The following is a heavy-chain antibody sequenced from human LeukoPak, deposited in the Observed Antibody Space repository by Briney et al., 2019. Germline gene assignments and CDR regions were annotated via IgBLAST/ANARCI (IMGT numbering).Heavy chain of an antibody. D-gene: IGHD3-10*01. CDR1: GYTFTGYY. V-gene: IGHV1-2*02. CDR3: ARVGIVGSGSYYNGDPDY. CDR2: INPNSGGT. J-gene: IGHJ4*02. Sequence: GASVKVSCKASGYTFTGYYMHWVRQAPGQGLEWMGWINPNSGGTNYAQKFQGRVTMTRDTSISTAYMELSRLRSDDTAVYYCARVGIVGSGSYYNGDPDYWGQGTLVTVSS.